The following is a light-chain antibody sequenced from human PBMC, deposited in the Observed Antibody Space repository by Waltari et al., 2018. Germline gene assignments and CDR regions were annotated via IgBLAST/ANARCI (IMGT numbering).Light chain of an antibody. CDR3: QQYGSSSWT. Sequence: VLTQSPGTLSLSPGERATLSCRASQSVSSSYLAWYQQKPGQAPRLLIYGASSRATGIPDRFSGSGSGTDFTLTISRLEPEDFAVYYCQQYGSSSWTFGQGTKVEIK. V-gene: IGKV3-20*01. CDR1: QSVSSSY. CDR2: GAS. J-gene: IGKJ1*01.